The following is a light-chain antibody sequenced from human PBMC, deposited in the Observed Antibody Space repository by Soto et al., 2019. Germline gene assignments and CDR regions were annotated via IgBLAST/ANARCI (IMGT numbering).Light chain of an antibody. CDR2: DVI. Sequence: QSALTQPRSVSGSPGQSVTISCTGSSSDVGTYNYVSWYQQHPGKAPKLMIYDVIQRPSGVPDRFSGSKSGKTAYLTISGLQTEDDSDYYGCSFAGSYTAVFGGGTKLTVL. V-gene: IGLV2-11*01. J-gene: IGLJ2*01. CDR1: SSDVGTYNY. CDR3: CSFAGSYTAV.